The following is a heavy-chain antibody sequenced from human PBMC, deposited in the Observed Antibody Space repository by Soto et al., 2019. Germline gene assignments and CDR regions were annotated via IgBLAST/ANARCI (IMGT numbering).Heavy chain of an antibody. Sequence: SETLSLTCTVSGGSISSGIYYWSWIRQDPGTGLEWIGHIYYSGSTYYNPSLKSRLSISVDTSKNQFSLKLTSVTAADTAVYYCARVYYSSGRSLDYWGQGTLVTVS. J-gene: IGHJ4*02. CDR1: GGSISSGIYY. D-gene: IGHD3-10*01. CDR3: ARVYYSSGRSLDY. V-gene: IGHV4-31*03. CDR2: IYYSGST.